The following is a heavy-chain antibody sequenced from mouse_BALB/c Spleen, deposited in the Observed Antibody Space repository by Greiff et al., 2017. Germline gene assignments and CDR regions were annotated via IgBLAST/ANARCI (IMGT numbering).Heavy chain of an antibody. J-gene: IGHJ4*01. V-gene: IGHV2-6-7*01. CDR1: GFSLTGFG. Sequence: QVQLQQSGPGLVAPSQSLSITCTVSGFSLTGFGVNWVRQPPGKGLEWLGMIWGDGSTDYNSALKSRLSLSKDNSKRQVFLKMNSLQTDDTARYYCSRDPSSLYDDYDVPSYYYAMDYWGQGTSVTVTS. CDR3: SRDPSSLYDDYDVPSYYYAMDY. D-gene: IGHD2-4*01. CDR2: IWGDGST.